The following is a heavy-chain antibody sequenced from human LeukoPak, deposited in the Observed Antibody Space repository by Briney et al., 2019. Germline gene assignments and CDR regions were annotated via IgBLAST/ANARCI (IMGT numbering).Heavy chain of an antibody. V-gene: IGHV1-69*13. Sequence: SVKVSCKTSGGTFNSYAISWVRQAPGQGLEWMGGITAIFRTTNYAQKFQGRVTITADESMSTVYMELSSLRSEDTAVYYCAREGSGWVNFDYWGQGTLVTVSS. CDR1: GGTFNSYA. CDR2: ITAIFRTT. CDR3: AREGSGWVNFDY. J-gene: IGHJ4*02. D-gene: IGHD6-19*01.